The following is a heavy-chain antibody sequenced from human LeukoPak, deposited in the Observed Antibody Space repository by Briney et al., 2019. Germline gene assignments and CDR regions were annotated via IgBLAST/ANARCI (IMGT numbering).Heavy chain of an antibody. CDR3: ARDGGFIRFGGQDV. J-gene: IGHJ6*02. V-gene: IGHV3-7*01. CDR2: MNRDGSER. D-gene: IGHD3-16*01. Sequence: PGGSLRLSCAASGFTFRNYWMSWDRQAPGKGLEWVANMNRDGSERYHVDSMGGRFTISRDNAKNSLYLQLNGLRLEDTAVYYCARDGGFIRFGGQDVWGQGTTVTVS. CDR1: GFTFRNYW.